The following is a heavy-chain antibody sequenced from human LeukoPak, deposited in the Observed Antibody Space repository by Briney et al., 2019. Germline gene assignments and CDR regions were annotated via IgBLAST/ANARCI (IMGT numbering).Heavy chain of an antibody. CDR2: IYPGDSNV. Sequence: GEPLKISCRASGYSFINYWIGWVRQMPGKGLEWVGLIYPGDSNVRYSPSFQGQVTMSADRSINTAYLQWSSLRTSDTAMYYCTRDWELGYWGQGTLVTVSS. CDR1: GYSFINYW. D-gene: IGHD1-26*01. CDR3: TRDWELGY. V-gene: IGHV5-51*01. J-gene: IGHJ4*02.